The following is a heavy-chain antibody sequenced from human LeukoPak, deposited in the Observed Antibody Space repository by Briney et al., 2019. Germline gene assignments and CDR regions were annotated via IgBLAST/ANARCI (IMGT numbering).Heavy chain of an antibody. CDR2: ISYDGSNK. J-gene: IGHJ3*02. V-gene: IGHV3-30-3*01. CDR3: ARPIVVVITGALDI. D-gene: IGHD3-22*01. Sequence: GGSLRLSCAASGFTFSSYAMHWVRQAPGKGLEWVAVISYDGSNKYYADSVKGRFTISRDNSKNTLYLQMNSLRAEDTAVYYCARPIVVVITGALDIWGQGTMVTVSS. CDR1: GFTFSSYA.